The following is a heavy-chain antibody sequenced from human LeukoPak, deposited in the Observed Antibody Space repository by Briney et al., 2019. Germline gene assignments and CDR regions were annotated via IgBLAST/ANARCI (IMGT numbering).Heavy chain of an antibody. Sequence: YYWGWIRQAPGKGLEWVSYISSSGSTIYYADSVKGRFTISRDNAKNSLYLQMNSLRAEDTAVYYCARDRAIFGVVIQYYFDYWGQGTLVTVSS. J-gene: IGHJ4*02. D-gene: IGHD3-3*01. CDR2: ISSSGSTI. V-gene: IGHV3-11*01. CDR1: YY. CDR3: ARDRAIFGVVIQYYFDY.